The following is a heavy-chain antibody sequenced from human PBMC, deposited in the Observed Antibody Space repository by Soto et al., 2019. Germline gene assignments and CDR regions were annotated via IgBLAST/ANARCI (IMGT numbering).Heavy chain of an antibody. CDR2: IIPIFGTA. CDR1: GGTFSSYA. D-gene: IGHD2-15*01. CDR3: ARGITGLGLTPFDY. Sequence: SVKVSCKASGGTFSSYAISWVRQAPGQGLEWMGGIIPIFGTANYAQKYQGRVTITADESTSTAYMELNSLRSEDTAVYFCARGITGLGLTPFDYWGQGTLVTVSS. V-gene: IGHV1-69*13. J-gene: IGHJ4*02.